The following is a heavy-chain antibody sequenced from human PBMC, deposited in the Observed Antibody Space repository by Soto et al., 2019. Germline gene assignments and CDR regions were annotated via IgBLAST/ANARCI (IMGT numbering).Heavy chain of an antibody. CDR2: IHYSGST. CDR3: ARSSPVVTAP. D-gene: IGHD2-21*02. CDR1: GGSISSGGYY. J-gene: IGHJ5*02. V-gene: IGHV4-31*11. Sequence: QVQLQESGPGLVKPSQTLSLTCAVSGGSISSGGYYWSWIRQHPGKGLEWIGYIHYSGSTYYNPSPKSRVTISVDTSKNQFSLKLSSVTAADTAVYYCARSSPVVTAPWGQGTLVTVSS.